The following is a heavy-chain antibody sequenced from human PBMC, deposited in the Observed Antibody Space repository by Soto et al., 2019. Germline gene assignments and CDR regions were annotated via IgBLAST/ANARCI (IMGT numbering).Heavy chain of an antibody. Sequence: EVQLLESGGGLVQPGGSLRLSCAASGFTFRNYAMSWARQAPGKGLEWVSAISGSGGTTHYADSVKGRFTISRDNSKYSLYLQMNSLRVEDTAVYYCAKDRSSTSCYAFDYWGQGSLVTVSS. CDR3: AKDRSSTSCYAFDY. CDR2: ISGSGGTT. J-gene: IGHJ4*02. CDR1: GFTFRNYA. D-gene: IGHD2-2*01. V-gene: IGHV3-23*01.